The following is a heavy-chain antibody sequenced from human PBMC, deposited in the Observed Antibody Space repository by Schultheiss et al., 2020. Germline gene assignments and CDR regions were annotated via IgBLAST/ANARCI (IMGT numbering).Heavy chain of an antibody. CDR2: MHYSGST. J-gene: IGHJ4*02. CDR1: GVSIGNYY. D-gene: IGHD2-2*01. V-gene: IGHV4-59*01. Sequence: SETLSLTCTVSGVSIGNYYWSWIRQTPGKGLEWIGYMHYSGSTNYNPSLKSRVTISVDTSNNQVSLKMTSVTAVDTAVYYCARGRYCSSSICSQGAWIDYWGQGTLVTVS. CDR3: ARGRYCSSSICSQGAWIDY.